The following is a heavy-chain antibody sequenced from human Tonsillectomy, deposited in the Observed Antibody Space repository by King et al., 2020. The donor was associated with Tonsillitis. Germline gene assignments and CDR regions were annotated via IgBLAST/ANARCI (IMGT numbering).Heavy chain of an antibody. CDR2: IYYSGST. Sequence: QLQESGPGLVKPSETLSLICTVSGGSISSYYWSWIRQPAGKGLEWIGRIYYSGSTNYNPSLKSRVTMSVDTSKNQFSLKLSSVTAADTDVYYCARDLTGFGVVIEYYLDSGGEGTLVPVSS. V-gene: IGHV4-4*07. CDR1: GGSISSYY. J-gene: IGHJ4*02. D-gene: IGHD3-3*01. CDR3: ARDLTGFGVVIEYYLDS.